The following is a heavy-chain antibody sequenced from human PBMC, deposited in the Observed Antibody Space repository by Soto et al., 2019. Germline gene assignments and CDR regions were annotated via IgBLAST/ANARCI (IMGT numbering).Heavy chain of an antibody. CDR1: GFTFSHYA. D-gene: IGHD1-26*01. CDR2: MSYDGSNE. CDR3: AKDGSHNFDY. V-gene: IGHV3-30*18. Sequence: QVQLVESGGGVVQPGRFLRLSCGASGFTFSHYAMHWVRQAPGKGLEWVALMSYDGSNEYYADSVKGRFTISRDNSKNTLYLQMNSLRAEDTAVYYCAKDGSHNFDYWGQGTLVTVSS. J-gene: IGHJ4*02.